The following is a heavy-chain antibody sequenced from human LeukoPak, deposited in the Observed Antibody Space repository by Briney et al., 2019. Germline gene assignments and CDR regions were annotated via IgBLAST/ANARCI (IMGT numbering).Heavy chain of an antibody. CDR2: INHSGST. V-gene: IGHV4-34*01. J-gene: IGHJ6*03. D-gene: IGHD6-13*01. CDR1: GGSFSGYY. Sequence: SETLSLTCAVYGGSFSGYYWSWIRQPPGKGLEWIGEINHSGSTNYNPSLKSRVTISVDTSKNQFSLKLSSVTAADTAVYYCARGRRYSSSWQARDYYYMDVWGKGTTVTVSS. CDR3: ARGRRYSSSWQARDYYYMDV.